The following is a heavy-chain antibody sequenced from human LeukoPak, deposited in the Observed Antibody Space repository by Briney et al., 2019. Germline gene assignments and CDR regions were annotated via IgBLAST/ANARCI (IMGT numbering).Heavy chain of an antibody. D-gene: IGHD5-18*01. CDR2: ISAYNGNA. V-gene: IGHV1-18*01. Sequence: GASVKVSCKASGYTFTSYGISWVRQAPGQGLEWMGWISAYNGNANYAQKLQGRVTMTTDTSTSTAYMELRSLRSDDTAVYYCARDIAHREQLWLEEGSQSDYWGQGPLVTVSS. CDR3: ARDIAHREQLWLEEGSQSDY. CDR1: GYTFTSYG. J-gene: IGHJ4*02.